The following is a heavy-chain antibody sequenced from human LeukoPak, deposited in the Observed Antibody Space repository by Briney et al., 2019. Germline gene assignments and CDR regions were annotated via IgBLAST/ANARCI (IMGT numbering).Heavy chain of an antibody. CDR2: ISAVNNNT. Sequence: PGGSMRLSCAASGFTFSNYAMSWVRQAPGKGLEWVSAISAVNNNTYYADSVKGRSTISRDNSKNTLYLQMNSLSAEDTAIYYCAKDQITMLVFDYWGQGTLVTVSS. V-gene: IGHV3-23*01. D-gene: IGHD3-16*01. CDR3: AKDQITMLVFDY. CDR1: GFTFSNYA. J-gene: IGHJ4*02.